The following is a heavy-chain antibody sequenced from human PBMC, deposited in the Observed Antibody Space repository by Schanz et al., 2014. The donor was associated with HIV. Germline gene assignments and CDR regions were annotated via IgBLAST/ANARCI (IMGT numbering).Heavy chain of an antibody. CDR2: IVPIFGTT. Sequence: QVPLVQSGAEVKKPGSSVKVSCKASGGSFSSYAINWVRQAPGQGLEWMGGIVPIFGTTNYAQRFQGRVSITADESTSTAYMELSGLRSEDTAVYYCTRAYCGADCSRFYYYGTDVWGQGTTVTVSS. CDR1: GGSFSSYA. J-gene: IGHJ6*02. D-gene: IGHD2-21*02. CDR3: TRAYCGADCSRFYYYGTDV. V-gene: IGHV1-69*01.